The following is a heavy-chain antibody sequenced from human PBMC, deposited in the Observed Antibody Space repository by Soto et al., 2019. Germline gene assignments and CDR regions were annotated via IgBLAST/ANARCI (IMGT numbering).Heavy chain of an antibody. J-gene: IGHJ4*02. CDR2: ISAFKGYT. Sequence: SVKVSCKAFGYMFTSYGIRWVRQAPGRGLEWMGWISAFKGYTKYPQRLQGRVTMTTDTPTSTAYMELRSLRSDDTAVYYCARVDDYYDSSGHYFTFFNYWGQGSLVTVSS. V-gene: IGHV1-18*01. D-gene: IGHD3-22*01. CDR1: GYMFTSYG. CDR3: ARVDDYYDSSGHYFTFFNY.